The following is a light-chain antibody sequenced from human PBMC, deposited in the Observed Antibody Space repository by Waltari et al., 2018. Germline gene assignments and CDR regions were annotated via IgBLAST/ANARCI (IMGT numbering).Light chain of an antibody. CDR2: DVI. CDR1: SSDIGSYNF. Sequence: QSVLTQPPSVSGSPGQSVTMSCTGTSSDIGSYNFVSWYHQHPGKAPKLVIYDVITRPSGVPDRFSGSKSGNTASLTGSGLQAEDEADYYCSSHAGNTAVFGGGTKLTVL. V-gene: IGLV2-8*01. CDR3: SSHAGNTAV. J-gene: IGLJ2*01.